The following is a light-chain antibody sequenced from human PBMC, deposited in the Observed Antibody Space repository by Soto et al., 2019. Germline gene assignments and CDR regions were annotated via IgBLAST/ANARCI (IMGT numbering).Light chain of an antibody. Sequence: IVLTQSPATLSLSPWERATLSCTASQSVSTYLAWYQQKPGQAPRLLIYDASNRAAGIPARFSGSGSGTDFTLTISSLETEDFGVYYCQQRYNWLLTFGGGTKVDIK. CDR3: QQRYNWLLT. CDR2: DAS. J-gene: IGKJ4*01. V-gene: IGKV3-11*01. CDR1: QSVSTY.